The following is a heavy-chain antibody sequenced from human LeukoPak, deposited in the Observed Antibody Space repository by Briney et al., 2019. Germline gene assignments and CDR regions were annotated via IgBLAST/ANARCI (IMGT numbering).Heavy chain of an antibody. CDR3: AKDRDYYGSGSDY. CDR1: GFTLDEYG. CDR2: IDWNGGST. D-gene: IGHD3-10*01. Sequence: GGSLRLSCAASGFTLDEYGMSWVRQTPGKGLEWVSGIDWNGGSTGYADSVKGRFTISRNNAKNSLYLQMNSLRAEDTAIYYCAKDRDYYGSGSDYWGQGTLVTVSS. V-gene: IGHV3-20*04. J-gene: IGHJ4*02.